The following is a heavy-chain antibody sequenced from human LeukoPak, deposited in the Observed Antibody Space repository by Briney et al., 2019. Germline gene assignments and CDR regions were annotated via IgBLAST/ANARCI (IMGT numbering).Heavy chain of an antibody. D-gene: IGHD3-10*01. Sequence: SETLSLTCTVSGGSISSYYWSWIRQPPGKGLEWIGNIYYSGSTNYNPSLKSRVTISVDTSKNQFSLKLSSVTAADTAVYYCARGLPEFGVAFDYWGQGTLVTVSS. CDR1: GGSISSYY. CDR2: IYYSGST. J-gene: IGHJ4*02. CDR3: ARGLPEFGVAFDY. V-gene: IGHV4-59*12.